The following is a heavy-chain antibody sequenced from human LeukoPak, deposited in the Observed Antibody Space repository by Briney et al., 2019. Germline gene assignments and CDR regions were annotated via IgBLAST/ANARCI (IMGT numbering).Heavy chain of an antibody. Sequence: GGSLRLSCAASGFTFSSYAMRWVRQAPGKGLKWVSAISGSGGSTYYADSVKGRFTISRDNSNNPLYLQMTSLRAEDTAVYYCAKEMATIKGEFDYWGQGTLVTVSS. CDR1: GFTFSSYA. CDR3: AKEMATIKGEFDY. V-gene: IGHV3-23*01. D-gene: IGHD5-24*01. J-gene: IGHJ4*02. CDR2: ISGSGGST.